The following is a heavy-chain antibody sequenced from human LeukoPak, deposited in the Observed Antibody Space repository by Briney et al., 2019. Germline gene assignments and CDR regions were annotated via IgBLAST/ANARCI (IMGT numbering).Heavy chain of an antibody. D-gene: IGHD5-12*01. V-gene: IGHV3-74*01. CDR3: ARTAYSDYPLGF. CDR1: GFTFSNYW. J-gene: IGHJ4*02. Sequence: GGSLRLSCAASGFTFSNYWMHWVRQAPGKGLVWVSRISSDGSSTSYADSVKGRFTISRDNAKNTLYLQMNSLRAEDTAVYYCARTAYSDYPLGFWGQGTLVTVSS. CDR2: ISSDGSST.